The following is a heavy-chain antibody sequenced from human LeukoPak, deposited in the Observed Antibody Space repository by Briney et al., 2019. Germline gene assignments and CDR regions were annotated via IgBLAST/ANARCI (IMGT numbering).Heavy chain of an antibody. J-gene: IGHJ4*02. CDR1: GYTFTNYG. Sequence: ASVKISCKASGYTFTNYGITWVRQAPGQGLEWMGWRCAYNGNTKYAQTLQGRVTMTTDTSTSTAYMELRSLRSDDTAVYYCARDHSSSCQLFDYWGQGTLVTVSS. CDR3: ARDHSSSCQLFDY. CDR2: RCAYNGNT. D-gene: IGHD6-13*01. V-gene: IGHV1-18*01.